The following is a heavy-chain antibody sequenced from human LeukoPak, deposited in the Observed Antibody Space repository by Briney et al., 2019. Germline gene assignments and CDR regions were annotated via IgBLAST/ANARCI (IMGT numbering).Heavy chain of an antibody. V-gene: IGHV3-33*01. J-gene: IGHJ4*02. CDR2: IWYDRSNK. Sequence: PGRSLRLSCAASGFTFSSYGMHWVRQAPGKGLEWVAVIWYDRSNKYYADSVKGRFTISRDNSKNTLYLQMNSLRAEDTAVYYCARDRGSYWDGGNDYWGQGTLVTVSS. D-gene: IGHD1-26*01. CDR1: GFTFSSYG. CDR3: ARDRGSYWDGGNDY.